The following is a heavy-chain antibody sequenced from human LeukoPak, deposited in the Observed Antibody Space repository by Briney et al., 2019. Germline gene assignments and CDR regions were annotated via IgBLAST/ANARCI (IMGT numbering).Heavy chain of an antibody. Sequence: SETLSLTCSVSGASISNYYWSWIRQPAGKGLEFIGLFYNSGSTNCNPSLKSRVTMSVDTSKNQFSLKLSSVTAADTAVYYCARADGAYYFDYWGQGTLVTVSS. CDR3: ARADGAYYFDY. V-gene: IGHV4-4*07. J-gene: IGHJ4*02. CDR2: FYNSGST. CDR1: GASISNYY. D-gene: IGHD4-17*01.